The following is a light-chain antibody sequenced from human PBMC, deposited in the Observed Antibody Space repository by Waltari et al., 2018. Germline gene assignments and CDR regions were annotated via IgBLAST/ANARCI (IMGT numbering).Light chain of an antibody. CDR1: QSIDIW. CDR2: KSS. Sequence: QITQSPSALSASIGERVPISCRASQSIDIWLAWYQQKPGKPPKILIYKSSILQSGVPSRFSGSGSRTEFTLTIANLQPDDSAVYYCQQYDYYRTFGQGTKVEV. J-gene: IGKJ1*01. CDR3: QQYDYYRT. V-gene: IGKV1-5*03.